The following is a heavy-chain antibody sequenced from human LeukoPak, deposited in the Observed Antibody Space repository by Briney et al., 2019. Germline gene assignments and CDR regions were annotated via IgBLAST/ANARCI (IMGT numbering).Heavy chain of an antibody. V-gene: IGHV3-20*04. CDR1: GITLSNYG. D-gene: IGHD3-22*01. J-gene: IGHJ4*02. Sequence: PGGSLRLSCAVSGITLSNYGMSWVRQAPGKGLEWVSGVNGSGSSTNYADSVKGRFTISRDSATNSLYLQMNSLRAEDTALYYCARAHNYDGRDYYYAFSDYWGQGTLVTVSS. CDR2: VNGSGSST. CDR3: ARAHNYDGRDYYYAFSDY.